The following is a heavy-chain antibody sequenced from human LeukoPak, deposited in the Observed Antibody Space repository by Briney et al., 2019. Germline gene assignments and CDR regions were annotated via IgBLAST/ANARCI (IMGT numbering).Heavy chain of an antibody. CDR2: FDPKDGET. CDR1: GYTLTELS. D-gene: IGHD5-24*01. Sequence: ASVKVSCKVSGYTLTELSMHWVRQAPGKGRAWMGGFDPKDGETKYAQKFQGRVTMTEDTSTGTAYMELRSLRSEDTAVYYCACRDGYNWDYWGGGTVDSVSS. CDR3: ACRDGYNWDY. V-gene: IGHV1-24*01. J-gene: IGHJ4*02.